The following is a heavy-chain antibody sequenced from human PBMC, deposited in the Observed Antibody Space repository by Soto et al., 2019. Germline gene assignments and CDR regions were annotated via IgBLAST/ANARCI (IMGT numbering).Heavy chain of an antibody. CDR1: GYTFPSYD. Sequence: QVQLVQSGAEVKKPGASVKVSCKASGYTFPSYDINWVRQATGQGLEWMGWMNPNSGNTGSAQKFQGRVTMTRNTXISTAXMXXXXLRSEDTAVYYCAREHYGNSAWFDPWGQGTLVTVSS. D-gene: IGHD3-10*01. V-gene: IGHV1-8*01. CDR2: MNPNSGNT. J-gene: IGHJ5*02. CDR3: AREHYGNSAWFDP.